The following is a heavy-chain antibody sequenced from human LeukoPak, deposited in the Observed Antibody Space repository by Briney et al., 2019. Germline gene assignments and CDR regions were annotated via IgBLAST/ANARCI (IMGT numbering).Heavy chain of an antibody. CDR1: GFTFSSYA. CDR2: ISYDGSNK. J-gene: IGHJ6*02. D-gene: IGHD3-3*01. V-gene: IGHV3-30-3*01. CDR3: ARMEAPYYGMDV. Sequence: TGGYLRLSCAASGFTFSSYAMHWVRQAPGKGLEWVAVISYDGSNKYYADSVKGRFTISRDNSKNTLYLQRNSLRAEDTAVYYCARMEAPYYGMDVWGQGTTVTVSS.